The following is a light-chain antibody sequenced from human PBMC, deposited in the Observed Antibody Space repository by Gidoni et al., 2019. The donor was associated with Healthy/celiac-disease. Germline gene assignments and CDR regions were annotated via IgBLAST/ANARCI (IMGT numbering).Light chain of an antibody. J-gene: IGKJ1*01. Sequence: EIVMTQSPATLSVSPGERATLSCRASQSVSSNLDWYQQKPGQAPRLLIYGASTRATGIPARFSGSGSGTEFTLTISSLQSEDFAVYYCQQYNNWPSWTFGQXTKVEIK. CDR1: QSVSSN. CDR2: GAS. CDR3: QQYNNWPSWT. V-gene: IGKV3-15*01.